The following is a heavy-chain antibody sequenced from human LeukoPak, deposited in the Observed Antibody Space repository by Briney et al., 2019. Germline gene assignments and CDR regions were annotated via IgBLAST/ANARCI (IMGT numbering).Heavy chain of an antibody. J-gene: IGHJ4*02. V-gene: IGHV4-4*02. CDR1: GGSISSSNW. CDR2: IYHSGST. Sequence: SETLSLTCAVSGGSISSSNWWSWVRQPPGKGLEWIGEIYHSGSTNYNPSLKSRVTMSVDTSKNQFSLKLSSVTAADTAVYYCARDTSSTWYDYWGQGTLVTVSS. CDR3: ARDTSSTWYDY. D-gene: IGHD6-13*01.